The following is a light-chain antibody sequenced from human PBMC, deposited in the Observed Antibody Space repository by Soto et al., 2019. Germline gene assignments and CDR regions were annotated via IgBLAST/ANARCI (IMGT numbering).Light chain of an antibody. CDR1: QSLVHSDGNTD. Sequence: DVVMTQTPLSSPVTLGQPASISCTSSQSLVHSDGNTDLNWLQQRPGQPPRLLIYKVSTRFSGVPDRFSGRGAGTNFTLEISRVEADDVGVYYCMQSAHFPHTFGGGTKVEIK. CDR3: MQSAHFPHT. J-gene: IGKJ4*01. V-gene: IGKV2-24*01. CDR2: KVS.